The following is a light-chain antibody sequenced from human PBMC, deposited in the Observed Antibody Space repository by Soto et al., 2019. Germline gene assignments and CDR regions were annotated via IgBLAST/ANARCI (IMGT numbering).Light chain of an antibody. CDR2: GAS. CDR1: QSVSSSY. J-gene: IGKJ1*01. CDR3: QQDSSSPRT. V-gene: IGKV3-20*01. Sequence: EIVLTQSPGTLSLSPGERATLSCRASQSVSSSYLAWYQQKPGQAPRLLIYGASSRATGIPDMFSGSGSGTDFTLTISRMEPADFAVYYCQQDSSSPRTFGQGTEVQIK.